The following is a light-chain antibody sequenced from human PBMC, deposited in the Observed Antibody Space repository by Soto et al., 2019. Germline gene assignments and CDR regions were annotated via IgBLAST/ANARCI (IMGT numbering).Light chain of an antibody. CDR3: GTWDSSLSAGV. CDR2: ENN. Sequence: QAVVTQPPSVSAAPGQKVTISCSGSSSNIGNNYVSWYQQLPGTAPKLLIYENNKRPSGIPDRFSGSKSGTSATLGITGLQTGDEADYYCGTWDSSLSAGVFGGGTKHRP. J-gene: IGLJ3*02. V-gene: IGLV1-51*02. CDR1: SSNIGNNY.